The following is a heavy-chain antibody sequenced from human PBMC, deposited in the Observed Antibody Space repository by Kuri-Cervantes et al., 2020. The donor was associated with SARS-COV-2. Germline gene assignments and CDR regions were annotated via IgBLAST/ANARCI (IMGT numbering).Heavy chain of an antibody. CDR3: ASGMKRGYSYGTVLY. CDR1: GDSFSSYS. J-gene: IGHJ4*02. CDR2: IIPMFGTA. V-gene: IGHV1-69*13. D-gene: IGHD5-18*01. Sequence: SVKVSCKASGDSFSSYSFNWVRQAPGQGLEWMGGIIPMFGTADYAQKFQGRVTITADESTSTAYMELGSLRSEDTAVYYCASGMKRGYSYGTVLYWGQGTLVTVSS.